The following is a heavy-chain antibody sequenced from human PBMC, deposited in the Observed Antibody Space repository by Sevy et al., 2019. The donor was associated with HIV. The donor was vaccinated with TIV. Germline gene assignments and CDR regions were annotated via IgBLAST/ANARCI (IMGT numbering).Heavy chain of an antibody. J-gene: IGHJ6*03. V-gene: IGHV3-23*01. D-gene: IGHD3-22*01. CDR1: GFSFDSYG. CDR3: AKGGGGHYDPDEIGYYFYYYNMDV. CDR2: ISGSGTRT. Sequence: GGSLRLSCAVSGFSFDSYGMTWVRQAPGKGLEWVSGISGSGTRTYYADSVKGRFIISRDNSKNILYLQMNSLRSEDTVIYYCAKGGGGHYDPDEIGYYFYYYNMDVWGKGTTVTVSS.